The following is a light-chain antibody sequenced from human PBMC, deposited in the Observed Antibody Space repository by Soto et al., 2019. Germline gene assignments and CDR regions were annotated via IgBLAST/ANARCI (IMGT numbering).Light chain of an antibody. CDR2: STN. Sequence: QAVVTQEPSFSVSPGGTVTLTCGLSSGSVSTSYYPSWYQQTPGQAPRTLIYSTNTRSSWVPDRFSGSILGNKAALTITGSQADDESDYYCVLYMGSGPSVVFGGWTKVTVL. V-gene: IGLV8-61*01. CDR1: SGSVSTSYY. J-gene: IGLJ2*01. CDR3: VLYMGSGPSVV.